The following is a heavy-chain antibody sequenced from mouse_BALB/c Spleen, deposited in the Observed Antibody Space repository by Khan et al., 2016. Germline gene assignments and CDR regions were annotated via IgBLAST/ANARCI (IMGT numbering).Heavy chain of an antibody. CDR1: GFTFTTYA. CDR2: INSDGSST. D-gene: IGHD2-14*01. Sequence: EVELVESGGGFVQPGGSLELSCAASGFTFTTYAMSWVRQTPDKRLELVATINSDGSSTYYADTVKGRFTISRDNAKNTLYLQMSRLKAADTAMYYCARVRHTMDYWGRGTSVTVSS. CDR3: ARVRHTMDY. J-gene: IGHJ4*01. V-gene: IGHV5-6-3*01.